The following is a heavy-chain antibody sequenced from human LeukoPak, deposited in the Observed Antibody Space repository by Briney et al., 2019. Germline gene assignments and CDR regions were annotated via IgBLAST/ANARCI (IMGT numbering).Heavy chain of an antibody. CDR2: IYYSGYT. V-gene: IGHV4-30-4*08. J-gene: IGHJ4*02. Sequence: PSQTLSLTCTVSGGSVSSGDYYWSWIRQPPGKGLEWIGFIYYSGYTYYNPSLKSRVTISKDTSKNQFSLEVTSVTAADTAVYYCARVPLYGSGSYGFDYWGQGTLLTVSS. CDR1: GGSVSSGDYY. CDR3: ARVPLYGSGSYGFDY. D-gene: IGHD3-10*01.